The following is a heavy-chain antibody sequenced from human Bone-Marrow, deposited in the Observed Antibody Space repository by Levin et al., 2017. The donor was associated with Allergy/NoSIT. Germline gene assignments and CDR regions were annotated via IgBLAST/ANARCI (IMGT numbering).Heavy chain of an antibody. Sequence: GESLKISCVASGFTFRTYSMAWVRQAPGKGLEWVSYITTASSYMYHADSLRGRFTISRDNARNSLYLQMNNLRAEDTAVYYCARRDYYYYGFDVWGQGTTVTVSS. CDR2: ITTASSYM. V-gene: IGHV3-21*01. CDR3: ARRDYYYYGFDV. J-gene: IGHJ6*02. CDR1: GFTFRTYS.